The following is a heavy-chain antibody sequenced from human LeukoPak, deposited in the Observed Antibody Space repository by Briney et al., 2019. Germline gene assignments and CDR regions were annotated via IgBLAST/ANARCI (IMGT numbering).Heavy chain of an antibody. Sequence: PSETLSLTCTVSGGSISSYYWSWIRQPPGKGLEWIGYIYYSGSTNYNPSLKSRVTISVDTSKNQFSLKLSSVTAADTAVYYCATLAAAGTRGVSVVDYWGQGTLVTVSS. V-gene: IGHV4-59*01. CDR2: IYYSGST. CDR1: GGSISSYY. D-gene: IGHD6-13*01. CDR3: ATLAAAGTRGVSVVDY. J-gene: IGHJ4*02.